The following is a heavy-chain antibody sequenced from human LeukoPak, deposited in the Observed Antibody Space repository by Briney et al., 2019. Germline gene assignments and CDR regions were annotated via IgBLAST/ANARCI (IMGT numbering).Heavy chain of an antibody. D-gene: IGHD3-22*01. CDR1: GYTVTSYY. CDR2: INPNSGGT. CDR3: ARGAMIVVVPFDY. Sequence: ASVKVSCKASGYTVTSYYMHWVRQAPGQGLEWMGWINPNSGGTNYAQKFQGRVTMTRDTSISTAYMELSRLRSDDTAVYYCARGAMIVVVPFDYWGQGTLVTVSS. V-gene: IGHV1-2*02. J-gene: IGHJ4*02.